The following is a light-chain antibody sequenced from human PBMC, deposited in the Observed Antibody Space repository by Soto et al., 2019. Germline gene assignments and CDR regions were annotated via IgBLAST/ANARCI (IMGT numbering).Light chain of an antibody. CDR3: MQNTHWPPS. CDR1: QSLVYSDGYSF. V-gene: IGKV2-30*01. CDR2: KVS. Sequence: DVVMTQSPLSLSVTLGRPASISCRSSQSLVYSDGYSFLIWLHQRPGQSPRRLIYKVSNRDSGVPDRFSGSGSGNDFTLKISRVEAEDVGVYYRMQNTHWPPSIGQGTRLEI. J-gene: IGKJ5*01.